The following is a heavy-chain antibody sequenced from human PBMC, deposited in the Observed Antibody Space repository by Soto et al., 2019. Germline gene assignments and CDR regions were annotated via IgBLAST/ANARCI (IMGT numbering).Heavy chain of an antibody. CDR3: ARVRKAYGDYPTNWFDP. Sequence: TLSLTCAISGDSVSSNSAAWNWIRQSPSRGLECLGRTYYRSKWYNDYAVSVKSRITINPDTSKNQFSLQLNSVTPEDTAVYYCARVRKAYGDYPTNWFDPWGQGTLLTVYS. CDR1: GDSVSSNSAA. CDR2: TYYRSKWYN. V-gene: IGHV6-1*01. J-gene: IGHJ5*02. D-gene: IGHD4-17*01.